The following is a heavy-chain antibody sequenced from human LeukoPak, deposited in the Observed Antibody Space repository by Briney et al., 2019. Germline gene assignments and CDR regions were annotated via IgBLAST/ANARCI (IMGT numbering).Heavy chain of an antibody. J-gene: IGHJ6*03. CDR1: GFTFDDYG. V-gene: IGHV3-20*04. Sequence: GGSLRLSCAASGFTFDDYGMSWVRQAPGKGLEWVSGINWNGGSTGYAGSVKGRFTISRDNAKNSLYLQMNSLRAEDTALYYCARNNTAMGVYYYYYMDVWGKGTTVTVSS. D-gene: IGHD5-18*01. CDR3: ARNNTAMGVYYYYYMDV. CDR2: INWNGGST.